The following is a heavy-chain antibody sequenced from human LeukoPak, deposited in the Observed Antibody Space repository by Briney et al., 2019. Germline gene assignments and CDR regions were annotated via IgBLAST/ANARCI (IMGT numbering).Heavy chain of an antibody. CDR3: ARRLVPAAMGYYYGMDV. V-gene: IGHV1-18*01. J-gene: IGHJ6*02. CDR2: INNNNGNA. D-gene: IGHD2-2*01. CDR1: GYRFSTSG. Sequence: ASVKVSCKASGYRFSTSGISWMRQAPGQGPEWMGWINNNNGNANYAQNLQGRVTMTTDTSTSTAYMELRSLRSDDTAVYYCARRLVPAAMGYYYGMDVWGQGATVTVSS.